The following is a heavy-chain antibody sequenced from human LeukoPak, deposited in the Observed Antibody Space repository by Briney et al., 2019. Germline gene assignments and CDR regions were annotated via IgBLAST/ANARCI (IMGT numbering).Heavy chain of an antibody. CDR2: ISSGSSTI. Sequence: PGGSLRLSCAASGFTFSSYSMNWVRQAPGKGLEWVSYISSGSSTIYYADSVRGRFTISRDNAKNSLYLQMNSLRAEDTAVYYCAPSTIAARLHYWGQGTLVTVSS. V-gene: IGHV3-48*01. CDR3: APSTIAARLHY. J-gene: IGHJ4*02. CDR1: GFTFSSYS. D-gene: IGHD6-6*01.